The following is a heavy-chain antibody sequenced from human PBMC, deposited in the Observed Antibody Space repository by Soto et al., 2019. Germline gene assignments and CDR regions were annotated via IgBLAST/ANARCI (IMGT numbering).Heavy chain of an antibody. CDR2: MFYSGST. J-gene: IGHJ4*02. D-gene: IGHD5-12*01. Sequence: QVQLQESGPGLVKPSQTLSLTCTVSGASISSGRSYWSWIRQQPGKGLEWIGYMFYSGSTYYHPSLKSRVNRSADTSKNQFSLRLTSVTPADTAVYYCARDNGYGHFDSWGQGTLVTVSA. CDR1: GASISSGRSY. V-gene: IGHV4-31*03. CDR3: ARDNGYGHFDS.